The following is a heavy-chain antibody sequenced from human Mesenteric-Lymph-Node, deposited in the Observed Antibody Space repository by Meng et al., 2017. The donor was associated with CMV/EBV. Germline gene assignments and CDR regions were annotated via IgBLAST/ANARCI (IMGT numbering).Heavy chain of an antibody. CDR3: ARNWGSHDDFYYAMDV. Sequence: GESLKISCKGSEDSFTRYWIVWVRQMPGKGLERMGIIYPAGSNPKYSPSFQGQVTISVDKSINTAYLQWNSLKASDTAMYYCARNWGSHDDFYYAMDVWGQGTTVTVSS. D-gene: IGHD7-27*01. J-gene: IGHJ6*02. CDR1: EDSFTRYW. CDR2: IYPAGSNP. V-gene: IGHV5-51*01.